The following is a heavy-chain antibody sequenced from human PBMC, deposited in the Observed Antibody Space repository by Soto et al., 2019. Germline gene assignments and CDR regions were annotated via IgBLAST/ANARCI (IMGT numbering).Heavy chain of an antibody. CDR1: GYTFTTYG. J-gene: IGHJ4*02. D-gene: IGHD3-22*01. CDR3: ASEPIYYNDGSGYYPLGY. Sequence: ASVKVSCEASGYTFTTYGFSWVRQAPGQGLECVGWISASNGNTHYSQKFQGRVTMTTDTSTSTAYMELRSLTSGDTAVYYCASEPIYYNDGSGYYPLGYWGQGTLVTVSS. V-gene: IGHV1-18*04. CDR2: ISASNGNT.